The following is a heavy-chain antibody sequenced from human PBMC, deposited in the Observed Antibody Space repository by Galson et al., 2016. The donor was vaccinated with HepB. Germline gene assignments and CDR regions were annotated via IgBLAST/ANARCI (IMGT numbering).Heavy chain of an antibody. CDR3: ARQSISFFGIVKNWFDP. V-gene: IGHV4-34*01. CDR2: VNHSGGT. D-gene: IGHD3-3*01. CDR1: GGSLRGYY. Sequence: ETLSLTCEVYGGSLRGYYWSWIRQPPGKGLEWIGEVNHSGGTNYNPSLKSRVSISVDTSKNEFSLKMSSVTVADTAVYYCARQSISFFGIVKNWFDPWGQGTLVTVSS. J-gene: IGHJ5*02.